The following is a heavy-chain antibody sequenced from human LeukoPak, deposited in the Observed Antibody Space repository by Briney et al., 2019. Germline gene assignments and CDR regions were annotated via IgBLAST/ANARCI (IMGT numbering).Heavy chain of an antibody. J-gene: IGHJ3*02. CDR2: INHSGST. CDR3: ARGDSISTLATVTTSDRGVDI. CDR1: GGSFSRYY. V-gene: IGHV4-34*01. Sequence: SYTLSLPRVVYGGSFSRYYLSWLGPPPAKGREGIGEINHSGSTNNNPSLMSQVTISVDTSKNQFALKLSYVTAADTAVYYCARGDSISTLATVTTSDRGVDIWGQGTMVTVSS. D-gene: IGHD4-17*01.